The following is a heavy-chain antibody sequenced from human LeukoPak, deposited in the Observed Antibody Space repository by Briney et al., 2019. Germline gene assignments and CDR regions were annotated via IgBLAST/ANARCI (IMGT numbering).Heavy chain of an antibody. CDR3: ARIFSGGFRPDYFDS. CDR2: IDYSGNT. Sequence: PSETLSLTCTVSGGSVNSYYWSWIRQPPGKGLEWLGYIDYSGNTNYSPSLQSRITISIDTSKNQFSLKVRSVTAADTAIYYCARIFSGGFRPDYFDSWGQGTLVTVSS. CDR1: GGSVNSYY. V-gene: IGHV4-59*02. J-gene: IGHJ4*02. D-gene: IGHD3-16*01.